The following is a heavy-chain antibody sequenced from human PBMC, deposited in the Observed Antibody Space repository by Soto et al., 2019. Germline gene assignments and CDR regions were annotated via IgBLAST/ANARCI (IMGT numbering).Heavy chain of an antibody. J-gene: IGHJ3*02. CDR2: MNPNSGNT. V-gene: IGHV1-8*01. D-gene: IGHD3-3*01. Sequence: ASVKVSCKASGYTFTSYDINWVRQATGQGLEWMGWMNPNSGNTGYAQKFQGRVTMTRNTSISTAYMELSSLRSEDTAVYYCARLSLRFLEWLLYRSAFDIWGQGTMVTVSS. CDR1: GYTFTSYD. CDR3: ARLSLRFLEWLLYRSAFDI.